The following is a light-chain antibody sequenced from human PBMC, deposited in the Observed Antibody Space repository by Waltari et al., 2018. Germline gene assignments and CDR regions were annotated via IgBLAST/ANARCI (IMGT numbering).Light chain of an antibody. Sequence: QSALTQPPSASGSPGPSVTISCTGTSSDVGAYIYVSWYPQHPDKPPPPIIFEVSQRPSGVPDRSSGSKSGNTASLTVSGLQAEDEADYYCFSYAGSNNLVFGGGTKLTVL. CDR1: SSDVGAYIY. V-gene: IGLV2-8*01. J-gene: IGLJ2*01. CDR2: EVS. CDR3: FSYAGSNNLV.